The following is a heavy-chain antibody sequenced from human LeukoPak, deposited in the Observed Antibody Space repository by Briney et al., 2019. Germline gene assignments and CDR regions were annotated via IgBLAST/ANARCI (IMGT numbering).Heavy chain of an antibody. V-gene: IGHV4-59*08. CDR3: ARHTHYYDSSGYYHNWFDP. CDR1: GGSISSYY. CDR2: IYYSGST. J-gene: IGHJ5*02. D-gene: IGHD3-22*01. Sequence: SETLSLTCTVSGGSISSYYWSWIRQPPGKGLEWIGYIYYSGSTNYNPSPKSRVTISVDTSKNQFSLKLSSVTAADTAVYYCARHTHYYDSSGYYHNWFDPWGQGTLVTVSS.